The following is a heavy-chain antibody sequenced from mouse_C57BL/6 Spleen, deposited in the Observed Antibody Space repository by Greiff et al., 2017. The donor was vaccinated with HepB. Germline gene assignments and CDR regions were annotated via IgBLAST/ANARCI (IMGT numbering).Heavy chain of an antibody. V-gene: IGHV1-82*01. CDR2: IYPGDGDT. CDR3: ARVPLAYAMDY. CDR1: GYAFSSSW. Sequence: QVQLQQSGPELVKPGASVKISCKASGYAFSSSWMNWVKQRPGKGLEWIGRIYPGDGDTNYNGKFKGKATLTADKSSSTAYMQLSSLTSEDSAVYFCARVPLAYAMDYWGQGTSVTVSS. J-gene: IGHJ4*01.